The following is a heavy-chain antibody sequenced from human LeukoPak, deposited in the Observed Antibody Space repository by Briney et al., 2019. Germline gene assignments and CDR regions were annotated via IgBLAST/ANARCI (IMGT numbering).Heavy chain of an antibody. D-gene: IGHD3-22*01. CDR2: ISSSGSTI. V-gene: IGHV3-11*01. CDR1: GFTFSDYY. J-gene: IGHJ6*03. Sequence: GGSLRLSCAPSGFTFSDYYMSWIRQAPGKGLEWVSYISSSGSTIYYADSVKGRFTISRDNAKNSLYLQMNRLRAEDTAVYYCARDSPYYYDSSGYCYYMDVWGKGTTVSVSS. CDR3: ARDSPYYYDSSGYCYYMDV.